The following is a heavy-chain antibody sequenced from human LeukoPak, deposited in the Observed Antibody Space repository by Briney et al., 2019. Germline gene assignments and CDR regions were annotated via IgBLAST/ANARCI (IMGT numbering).Heavy chain of an antibody. D-gene: IGHD4-17*01. CDR3: AREGDYGDSKSSYYYGMDV. Sequence: AGSLRPSSAASGPSLTSFSMEWVRPAPKNGMEWVGSIPKDGKSKYYAASVKGRFTISRDNSKNTLYLQMNSLRAEDTAVYYCAREGDYGDSKSSYYYGMDVWGQGTTATVSS. V-gene: IGHV3-30*04. J-gene: IGHJ6*02. CDR1: GPSLTSFS. CDR2: IPKDGKSK.